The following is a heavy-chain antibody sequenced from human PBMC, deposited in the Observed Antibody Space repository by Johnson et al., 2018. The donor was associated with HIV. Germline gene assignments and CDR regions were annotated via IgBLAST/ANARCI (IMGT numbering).Heavy chain of an antibody. D-gene: IGHD2-15*01. Sequence: QVQLVESGGGVVQPGRSLRLSCAASGFTFSSFAMHWVRQAPGKGLAWVAVISSDVSNKYYADSVKGRFTISRDNSKNTLSLQMNSLRAEDTAVYYCAKESMSRIVVVVAAAPPTAFDIWGQGTMVTVSS. J-gene: IGHJ3*02. CDR3: AKESMSRIVVVVAAAPPTAFDI. CDR2: ISSDVSNK. CDR1: GFTFSSFA. V-gene: IGHV3-30-3*01.